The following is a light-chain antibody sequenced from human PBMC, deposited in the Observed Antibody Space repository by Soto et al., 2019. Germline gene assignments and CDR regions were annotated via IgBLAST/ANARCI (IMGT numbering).Light chain of an antibody. V-gene: IGKV3-20*01. CDR3: FT. CDR2: GAS. J-gene: IGKJ3*01. CDR1: QSVSSSY. Sequence: EIVLTQSPGTLSLSPGERATLSCRASQSVSSSYLAWYQQKPGQAPRLLIYGASSRATGIPDRFSGSGSGTDFTLTISRLEPEDFGSSPIFTFGPGTKVDIK.